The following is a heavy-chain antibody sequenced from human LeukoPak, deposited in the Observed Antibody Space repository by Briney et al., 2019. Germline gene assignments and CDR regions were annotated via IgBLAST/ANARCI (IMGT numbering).Heavy chain of an antibody. D-gene: IGHD3-10*01. CDR3: ARLPITMGHGI. V-gene: IGHV4-30-4*08. CDR2: IYYSGST. Sequence: SQTLSLTCTVSGGSISSGDDYWRWIRQPPGKGLQWIGYIYYSGSTYYNPSLKSRVAISVDTSKNQFSLKLSSVTAADTAVYYCARLPITMGHGISGEGTMVTVSS. CDR1: GGSISSGDDY. J-gene: IGHJ3*02.